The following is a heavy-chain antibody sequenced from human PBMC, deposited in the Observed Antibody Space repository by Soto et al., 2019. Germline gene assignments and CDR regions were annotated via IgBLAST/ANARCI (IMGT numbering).Heavy chain of an antibody. J-gene: IGHJ5*02. CDR2: IIPISGII. CDR1: GGTFSNYT. Sequence: QVQLVQSGAEVKKPGSSVKVSCKASGGTFSNYTITWVRQAPGQGLEWMGRIIPISGIINYAQKCQGRVTITADKFTGTAYMELTRLRSDDTAVYYCAGDPDSHYNDSHAYSYPWGQGTLVTVSS. V-gene: IGHV1-69*08. D-gene: IGHD3-22*01. CDR3: AGDPDSHYNDSHAYSYP.